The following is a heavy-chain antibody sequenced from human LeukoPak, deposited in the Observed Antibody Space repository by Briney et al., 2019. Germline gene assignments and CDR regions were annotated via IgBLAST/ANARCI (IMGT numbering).Heavy chain of an antibody. CDR2: IYYSENT. CDR1: GGSISNNY. V-gene: IGHV4-59*01. J-gene: IGHJ4*02. CDR3: ARSRGRQLYGDFDY. Sequence: PSESLSLTCSVSGGSISNNYWSWIRQPPGKGREWIGYIYYSENTKYNPSLKSRVTISVDTSKNQFSLKLSSVTAADTAVYYCARSRGRQLYGDFDYWGQGTLVTVSS. D-gene: IGHD5-18*01.